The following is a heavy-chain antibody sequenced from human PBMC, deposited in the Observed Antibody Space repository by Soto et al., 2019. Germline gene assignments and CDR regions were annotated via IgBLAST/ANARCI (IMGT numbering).Heavy chain of an antibody. CDR1: GFTFSSYG. Sequence: GGSLRLSCAASGFTFSSYGMHWVRQAPGKGLEWVAVISYDGSNKYYADSVKGRFTISRDNSKNTLYLQMNSLRAEDTAVYYCAKGTSSYDILTGYYYYYGMDVWGQGTTVTVSS. J-gene: IGHJ6*02. V-gene: IGHV3-30*18. CDR2: ISYDGSNK. CDR3: AKGTSSYDILTGYYYYYGMDV. D-gene: IGHD3-9*01.